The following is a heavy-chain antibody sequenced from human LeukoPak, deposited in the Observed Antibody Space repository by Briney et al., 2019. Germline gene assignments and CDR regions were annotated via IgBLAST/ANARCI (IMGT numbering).Heavy chain of an antibody. J-gene: IGHJ4*02. CDR1: GGSFSGYY. D-gene: IGHD5-24*01. CDR3: ARHLRDGYFFMGY. Sequence: SETLSLTCAVYGGSFSGYYWSWIRQPPGKGLEWIGEINHSGSTNYNPSLKSRVTISVDTSKNQFSLKLSSVTAADTAVYYCARHLRDGYFFMGYWGQGTLVTVSS. V-gene: IGHV4-34*01. CDR2: INHSGST.